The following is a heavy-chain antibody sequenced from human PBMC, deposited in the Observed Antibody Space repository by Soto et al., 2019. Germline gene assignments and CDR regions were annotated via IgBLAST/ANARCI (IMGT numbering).Heavy chain of an antibody. CDR3: AGGQEVVAHFFVS. J-gene: IGHJ4*02. V-gene: IGHV3-13*04. CDR2: IGISGDT. Sequence: GGSLRLSCEASGFTFSKFDMHWVRQPTGKGLEWVSTIGISGDTYYAVSVKGRFTISRDNAKNSLSLQMNSLRAGDTALYFCAGGQEVVAHFFVSWGQGTQVTVSS. CDR1: GFTFSKFD. D-gene: IGHD2-21*01.